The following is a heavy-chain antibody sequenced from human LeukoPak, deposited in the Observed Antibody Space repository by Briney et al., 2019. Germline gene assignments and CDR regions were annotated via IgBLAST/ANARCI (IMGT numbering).Heavy chain of an antibody. V-gene: IGHV3-74*01. D-gene: IGHD3-22*01. Sequence: QTGGSLRLSCVASGFTFRTFWMHWVRQAPGKGLVWVSRIKGDGSSTTYADTVKGRFTISRDNAKKMLYLQMNSLRAEDTAVYYCARDPDRGGYSTFQLWGQGTLVTVSS. J-gene: IGHJ1*01. CDR1: GFTFRTFW. CDR2: IKGDGSST. CDR3: ARDPDRGGYSTFQL.